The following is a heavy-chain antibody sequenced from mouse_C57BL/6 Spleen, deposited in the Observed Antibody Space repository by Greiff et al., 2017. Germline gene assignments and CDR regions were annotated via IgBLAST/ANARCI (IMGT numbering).Heavy chain of an antibody. CDR3: ARHEDRLRLFDY. D-gene: IGHD1-1*01. CDR1: GYTFTEYT. V-gene: IGHV1-62-2*01. J-gene: IGHJ2*01. CDR2: FYPGSGSI. Sequence: VKLVESGAELVKPGASVKLSCKASGYTFTEYTIHWVKQRSGQGLEWIGWFYPGSGSIKYNEKFKDKATLTADKSSSTVYMELSRLTSEDSAVYFCARHEDRLRLFDYWGQGTTLTVSS.